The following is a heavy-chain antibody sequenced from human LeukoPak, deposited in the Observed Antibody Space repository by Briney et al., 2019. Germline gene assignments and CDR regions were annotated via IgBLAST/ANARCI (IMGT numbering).Heavy chain of an antibody. CDR3: AKGFLRYDPYYYAMDV. J-gene: IGHJ6*02. Sequence: PGGSLRLSCAASGFTFSSYAMNWVRQAPGKGLEWVSVISASGATTHYADSVKGRFTISRDNSKNTLDLQMNSLRAEDTAVYHCAKGFLRYDPYYYAMDVWGPRTTVTVSS. CDR1: GFTFSSYA. V-gene: IGHV3-23*01. D-gene: IGHD3-3*01. CDR2: ISASGATT.